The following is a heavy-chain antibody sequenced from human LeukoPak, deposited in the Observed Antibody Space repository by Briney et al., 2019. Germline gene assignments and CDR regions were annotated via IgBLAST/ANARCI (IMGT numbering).Heavy chain of an antibody. J-gene: IGHJ4*02. CDR3: ARASGIAVAGIDY. V-gene: IGHV4-34*01. CDR1: GGSFSGYF. Sequence: SETLSLTCAVYGGSFSGYFWRWIREPPGKGLEWIGEINHSGSTNYNPSLKSRVTISVDTSKNQFSLKLSSVTAADTAVYYCARASGIAVAGIDYWGQGTLVTVSS. CDR2: INHSGST. D-gene: IGHD6-19*01.